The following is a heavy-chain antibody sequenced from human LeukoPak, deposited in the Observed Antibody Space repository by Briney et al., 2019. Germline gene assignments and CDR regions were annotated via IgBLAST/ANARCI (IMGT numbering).Heavy chain of an antibody. CDR1: GYTFTSYG. Sequence: ASVKVSCKASGYTFTSYGISWVRQAPGQGLEWMGWISAYNGNTNYARKLQGRVTMTTDTSTSTAYMELRSLRSDDTAVYYCARKYCSSTSCYGGNAFDIWGQETMVTVSS. D-gene: IGHD2-2*01. CDR3: ARKYCSSTSCYGGNAFDI. V-gene: IGHV1-18*04. J-gene: IGHJ3*02. CDR2: ISAYNGNT.